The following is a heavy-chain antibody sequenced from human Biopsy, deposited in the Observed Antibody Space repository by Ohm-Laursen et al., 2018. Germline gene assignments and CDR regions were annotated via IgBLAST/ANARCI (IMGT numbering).Heavy chain of an antibody. CDR1: GYSFSTYD. Sequence: ASVKVSCKVSGYSFSTYDVNWVRQARGQGLEWMGWMIPSSGKTGYAQRFQGRVTLTMNTSISTAYMELSGLRSEDTAVYFCARGYSRRVSIFEASIYWFDTWGQGTPVTVSS. D-gene: IGHD6-6*01. CDR3: ARGYSRRVSIFEASIYWFDT. V-gene: IGHV1-8*01. J-gene: IGHJ5*02. CDR2: MIPSSGKT.